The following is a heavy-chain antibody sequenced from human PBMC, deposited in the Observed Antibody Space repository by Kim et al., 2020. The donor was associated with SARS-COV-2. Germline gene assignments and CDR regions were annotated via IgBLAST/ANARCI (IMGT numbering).Heavy chain of an antibody. CDR1: GYTFNDYG. CDR3: ARDWRGRGFTYGAFEY. J-gene: IGHJ4*02. Sequence: ASVKVSCKASGYTFNDYGFAWVRQAPGQGLEWMGWISAHNGDTNSAQKFQGRVTMTTDTSTNTAYLDLRSLRSDDTAIYYCARDWRGRGFTYGAFEYWGQ. V-gene: IGHV1-18*01. CDR2: ISAHNGDT. D-gene: IGHD2-8*01.